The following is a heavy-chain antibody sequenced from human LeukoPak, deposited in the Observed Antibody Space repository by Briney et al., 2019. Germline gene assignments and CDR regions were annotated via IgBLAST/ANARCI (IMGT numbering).Heavy chain of an antibody. Sequence: GGSLRLSCAASGFTFSSYAMHWVRQAPGKGLEWVAVISYDGSNKYYADSVKGRFTTSRDNSKNTLYLQMNSLRAEDTAVYYCARDPGKVWFGESYYFDYWGQGTLVTVSS. J-gene: IGHJ4*02. CDR3: ARDPGKVWFGESYYFDY. CDR1: GFTFSSYA. V-gene: IGHV3-30*04. CDR2: ISYDGSNK. D-gene: IGHD3-10*01.